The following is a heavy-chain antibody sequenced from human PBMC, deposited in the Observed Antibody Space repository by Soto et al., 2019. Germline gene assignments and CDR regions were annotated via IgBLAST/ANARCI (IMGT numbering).Heavy chain of an antibody. CDR2: IYHSGST. J-gene: IGHJ6*02. CDR3: ARDIEQVVVAATRVENYYSYGMDV. D-gene: IGHD2-15*01. CDR1: GYSISIGYY. Sequence: SETLSLTCAVSGYSISIGYYWGWIRQPPGKGLEWIGSIYHSGSTYYNPSLKSRVNISVDTSKNQFSLKLSSVTAADTAVYYCARDIEQVVVAATRVENYYSYGMDVWGQGTKVTLS. V-gene: IGHV4-38-2*02.